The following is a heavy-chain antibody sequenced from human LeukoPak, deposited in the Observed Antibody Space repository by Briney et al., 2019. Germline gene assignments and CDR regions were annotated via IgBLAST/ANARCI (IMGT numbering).Heavy chain of an antibody. J-gene: IGHJ4*02. CDR2: ISGSGGST. CDR3: AKNFRDSSGYYYILGYYFDY. V-gene: IGHV3-23*01. CDR1: GFTFSSYA. Sequence: GGSLRLSCAASGFTFSSYAMSWVRQAPGKGREWVSAISGSGGSTYYADSVKGRFAISRDNSKNTLFSQMNSLRAEDTAVYYCAKNFRDSSGYYYILGYYFDYWGQGTLVTVSS. D-gene: IGHD3-22*01.